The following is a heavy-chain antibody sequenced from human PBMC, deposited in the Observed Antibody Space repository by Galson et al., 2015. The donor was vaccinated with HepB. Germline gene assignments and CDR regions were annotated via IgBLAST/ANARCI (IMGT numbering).Heavy chain of an antibody. CDR1: GFTFSSYW. CDR3: TRDGPAAGYYFDH. Sequence: SRRLSCAASGFTFSSYWMSWVRQAPGKGLEWVANINQDGSERYYVDSVKGRFTISRDNAKNSLDLQMNSLRAEDTAVYYCTRDGPAAGYYFDHWGQGTLVTVSS. V-gene: IGHV3-7*03. D-gene: IGHD6-25*01. CDR2: INQDGSER. J-gene: IGHJ4*02.